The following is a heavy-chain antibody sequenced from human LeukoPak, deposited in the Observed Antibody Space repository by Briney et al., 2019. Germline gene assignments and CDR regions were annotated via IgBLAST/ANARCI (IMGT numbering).Heavy chain of an antibody. CDR2: INAGNGST. J-gene: IGHJ4*02. V-gene: IGHV1-3*03. CDR1: GYTFTSYD. Sequence: ASVKVSCKASGYTFTSYDMHWVRQAPGQRLEWMGRINAGNGSTKYSQEFQGRVTITRDTSASTDYMQLRSLRTEAIAVYCCARAFGGSYYDYFDYWGEGTLVTVSS. CDR3: ARAFGGSYYDYFDY. D-gene: IGHD1-26*01.